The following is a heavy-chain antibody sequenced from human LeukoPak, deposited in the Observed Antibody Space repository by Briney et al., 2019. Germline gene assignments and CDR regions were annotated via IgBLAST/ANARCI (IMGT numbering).Heavy chain of an antibody. V-gene: IGHV4-61*02. Sequence: PSETLSLTCSVSGDSISSGIYYWRWIRQPAGKGLEWIGRIYLNGNTNHNPSLKSRVSLSIDTSRNQFSLKVTSVTAADSGIYYCARERGGYYENWFDRWGQGTRVTVSS. D-gene: IGHD1-26*01. J-gene: IGHJ5*02. CDR3: ARERGGYYENWFDR. CDR1: GDSISSGIYY. CDR2: IYLNGNT.